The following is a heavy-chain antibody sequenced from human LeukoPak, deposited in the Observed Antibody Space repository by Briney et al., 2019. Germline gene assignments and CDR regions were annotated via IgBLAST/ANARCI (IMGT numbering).Heavy chain of an antibody. CDR2: MNPNSGNT. CDR1: GYTFTSYD. CDR3: ARTGGYCSSTSCHIDY. V-gene: IGHV1-8*01. Sequence: ASVKVSCKASGYTFTSYDINWARQATGQGLEWMGWMNPNSGNTGYAQKFQGRVTMTRNTSISTAYMELSSLRSEDTAVYYCARTGGYCSSTSCHIDYWGQGTLVTVSS. J-gene: IGHJ4*02. D-gene: IGHD2-2*01.